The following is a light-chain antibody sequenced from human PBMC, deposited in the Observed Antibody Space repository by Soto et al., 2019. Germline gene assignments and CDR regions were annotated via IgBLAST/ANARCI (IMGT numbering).Light chain of an antibody. J-gene: IGLJ2*01. V-gene: IGLV2-14*01. Sequence: QSVLTQPASVSGSPGQSITISCTGTSSDVGGYKYVSWYQQHPGKAPKLMIYEVSDRPSGVSDRFSGSKSGNTASLTMSGLQVEDEADYYCSSYTSSSTLVFGGGTKLTVL. CDR2: EVS. CDR1: SSDVGGYKY. CDR3: SSYTSSSTLV.